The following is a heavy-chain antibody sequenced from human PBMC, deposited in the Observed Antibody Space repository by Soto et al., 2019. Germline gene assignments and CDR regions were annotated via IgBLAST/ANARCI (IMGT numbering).Heavy chain of an antibody. Sequence: SETLSLTCAVYGGSFSGYYWSWIRQPPGKGLEWIGEINHSGSTNYNPSLKSRVTISVDTSKNQFSLKLSSVTAADPAVYYCARRYGGNFDYWGQGTLVTVSS. CDR3: ARRYGGNFDY. CDR2: INHSGST. CDR1: GGSFSGYY. J-gene: IGHJ4*02. D-gene: IGHD1-26*01. V-gene: IGHV4-34*01.